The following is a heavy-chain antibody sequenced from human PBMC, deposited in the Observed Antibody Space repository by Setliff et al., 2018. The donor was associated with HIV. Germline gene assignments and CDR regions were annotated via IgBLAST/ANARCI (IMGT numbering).Heavy chain of an antibody. J-gene: IGHJ4*02. D-gene: IGHD3-22*01. CDR2: IHYKGNI. CDR1: GDSIISGDYY. V-gene: IGHV4-30-4*08. Sequence: PSETLSLTCTVSGDSIISGDYYWSWIRQSPGKGLEWIGHIHYKGNIDYNASLKSRLAISSDTSKNQFSLNLSSVIAADTAVYFCTREGSYYDRTGYWPVFDDWGQGTLVTVSS. CDR3: TREGSYYDRTGYWPVFDD.